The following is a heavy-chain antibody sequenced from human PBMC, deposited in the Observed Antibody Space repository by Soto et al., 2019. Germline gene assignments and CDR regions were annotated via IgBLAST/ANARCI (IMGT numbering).Heavy chain of an antibody. Sequence: SVKVSCKASGGTFSSYAISWVRQAPGQGLEWMGGIIPIFGTANYAQKSQGRVTITADESTSTAYMDLSSLRSEDTAVYYCARDPRVVVGATQNYYYGMDVWGQGTTVTVSS. D-gene: IGHD2-15*01. V-gene: IGHV1-69*13. CDR2: IIPIFGTA. J-gene: IGHJ6*02. CDR3: ARDPRVVVGATQNYYYGMDV. CDR1: GGTFSSYA.